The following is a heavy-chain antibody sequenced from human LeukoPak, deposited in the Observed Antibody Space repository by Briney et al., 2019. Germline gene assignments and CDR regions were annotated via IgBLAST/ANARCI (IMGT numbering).Heavy chain of an antibody. J-gene: IGHJ5*02. CDR1: GFTVSNKY. Sequence: PGGSLRLSCAASGFTVSNKYMSWVRQTPGMGLEWVSIIYTDDSTYYADSVKSRFTISRDISRNALFLEMNNLRADDTAVYYCARGGAPNLADHWGQGTLVTVSS. V-gene: IGHV3-53*01. CDR3: ARGGAPNLADH. D-gene: IGHD2-8*01. CDR2: IYTDDST.